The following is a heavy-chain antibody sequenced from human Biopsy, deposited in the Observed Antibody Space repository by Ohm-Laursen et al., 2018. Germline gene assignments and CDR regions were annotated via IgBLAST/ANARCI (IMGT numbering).Heavy chain of an antibody. CDR2: INHRGSA. CDR1: GGSFSGYY. J-gene: IGHJ5*02. Sequence: SDTLSLTCAVYGGSFSGYYWTWIRQPPGKGLEWIGEINHRGSASYNPSLKSRVTISVDTSTNQFSLKVSSVTAADTALYFCARHPTGFWFDPWGHGTLVTVSS. V-gene: IGHV4-34*01. CDR3: ARHPTGFWFDP.